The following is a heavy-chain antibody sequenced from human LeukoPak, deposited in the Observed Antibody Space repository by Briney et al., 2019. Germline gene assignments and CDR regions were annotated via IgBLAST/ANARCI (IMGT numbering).Heavy chain of an antibody. CDR1: EFPFSFYE. J-gene: IGHJ4*02. V-gene: IGHV3-48*03. CDR3: ALLAVASDFDY. D-gene: IGHD6-19*01. CDR2: IGSSGTFK. Sequence: PGWSLRLSCAVSEFPFSFYEMNWVRQAPVMGLEWVANIGSSGTFKYYADSVKGRFSISRDNAKSSLYLQMNSLRVEDTAVYYCALLAVASDFDYWGQGALVTVSS.